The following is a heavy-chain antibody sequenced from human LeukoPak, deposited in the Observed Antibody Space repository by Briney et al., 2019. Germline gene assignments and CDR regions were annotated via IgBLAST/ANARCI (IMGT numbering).Heavy chain of an antibody. J-gene: IGHJ6*03. Sequence: PGGSLRLSCAASGFTFSSYWMSWVRQAPGKGLEWVANIKQDGSEKYYVDSVKGRFTISRDNAKNSLYLQMNSLRAEDTAVYYCARVKPRYYDSSGYYALHYYYMDVWGKGTTVTVSS. CDR1: GFTFSSYW. CDR2: IKQDGSEK. D-gene: IGHD3-22*01. CDR3: ARVKPRYYDSSGYYALHYYYMDV. V-gene: IGHV3-7*01.